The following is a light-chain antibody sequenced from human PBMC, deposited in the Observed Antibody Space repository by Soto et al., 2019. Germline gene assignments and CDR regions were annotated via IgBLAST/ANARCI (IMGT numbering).Light chain of an antibody. Sequence: EVVLTQSPAILSLSPGERATLSCRASQNVNSYLAWYQQKPGQAPRLLIYRASNRATGIPARFSGSGPGTDFTLTISSLEPEDFAVYYCQQRSKWPITFGQGTRLEI. CDR2: RAS. V-gene: IGKV3D-11*02. CDR1: QNVNSY. CDR3: QQRSKWPIT. J-gene: IGKJ5*01.